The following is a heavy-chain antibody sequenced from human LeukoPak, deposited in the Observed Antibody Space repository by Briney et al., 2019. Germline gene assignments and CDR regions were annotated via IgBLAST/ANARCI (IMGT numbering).Heavy chain of an antibody. CDR2: INTDGRTK. CDR3: ARGFLGSCSGGSCYSGY. V-gene: IGHV3-74*01. CDR1: GFTFSTYW. J-gene: IGHJ4*02. Sequence: PGGSLRLSCAASGFTFSTYWMHWVRQAPGKGLVWVSHINTDGRTKNYADSVKGRFTISRDNAKNTLYLQMNSLRVEDAAVYYCARGFLGSCSGGSCYSGYWGQGTLVAVSS. D-gene: IGHD2-15*01.